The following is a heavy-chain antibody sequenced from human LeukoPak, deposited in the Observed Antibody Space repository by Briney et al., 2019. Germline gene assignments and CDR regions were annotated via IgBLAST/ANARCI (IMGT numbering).Heavy chain of an antibody. Sequence: ASVKVSCKASGYTFTSYDINWVRQATGQGLEWMGWISPNSGGTNYAQKFQGRVTMTRDTSISTAYMELSRLRSDDTAVYYCARGGRRITMVRGVMGCDYWGQGTLVTVSS. CDR1: GYTFTSYD. CDR3: ARGGRRITMVRGVMGCDY. CDR2: ISPNSGGT. J-gene: IGHJ4*02. V-gene: IGHV1-2*02. D-gene: IGHD3-10*01.